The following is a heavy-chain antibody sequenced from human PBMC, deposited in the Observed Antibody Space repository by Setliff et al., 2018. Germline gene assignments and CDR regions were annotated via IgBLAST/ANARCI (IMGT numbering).Heavy chain of an antibody. CDR2: INPNTGGT. CDR3: ARVAIVGPPS. D-gene: IGHD2-21*01. J-gene: IGHJ5*02. V-gene: IGHV1-2*02. CDR1: GYAVTGYH. Sequence: ASVKVSCKASGYAVTGYHIHWVRQAPGQGPEWMGWINPNTGGTNYAQKFQGRVTMTRDTSVTTAYMELSRLRSDDTAVYYCARVAIVGPPSWGQGTLVTVSS.